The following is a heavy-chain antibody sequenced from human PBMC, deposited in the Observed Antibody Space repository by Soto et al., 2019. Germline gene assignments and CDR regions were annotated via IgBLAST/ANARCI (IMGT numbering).Heavy chain of an antibody. CDR2: FDPEDGET. D-gene: IGHD6-13*01. CDR1: GYTLTELS. J-gene: IGHJ6*03. CDR3: ATSSLAAARRYYYYLDV. V-gene: IGHV1-24*01. Sequence: ASVKVSCKVCGYTLTELSMHWVRQAPGKGLEWMGGFDPEDGETIYAQKFQGRVTMTEDTSTDTAYMELSSLRSEDTAVYYCATSSLAAARRYYYYLDVWGKGTTVPFSS.